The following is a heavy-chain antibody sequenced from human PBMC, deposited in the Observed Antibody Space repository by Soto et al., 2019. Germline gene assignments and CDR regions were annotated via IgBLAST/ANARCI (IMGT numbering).Heavy chain of an antibody. CDR2: ISSSSSST. D-gene: IGHD6-13*01. Sequence: QVQLLESGGGLVKPGGSLRLSCAASGFIFRDFYMSWIRQVPGKGLEWLSKISSSSSSTDYADSVKGRFTISRDNAKNSLYLQMSSLRAEDTAVYYCAKVTKRAAAGRYEYYKYGMDVWGQGTTVTVSS. J-gene: IGHJ6*02. CDR1: GFIFRDFY. CDR3: AKVTKRAAAGRYEYYKYGMDV. V-gene: IGHV3-11*06.